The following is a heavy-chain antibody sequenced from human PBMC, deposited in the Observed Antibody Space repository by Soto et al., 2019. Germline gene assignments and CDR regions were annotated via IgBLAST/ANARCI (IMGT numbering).Heavy chain of an antibody. J-gene: IGHJ1*01. D-gene: IGHD6-19*01. Sequence: SLRLSCAASGFTFSSYAMHWVRQAPGKGLEWVAVISYDGSNKYYADSVKGRFTISRDNSKNTLYLQMNSLRAEDTAVYYCARAGSSGWYKYFQHGGQGTLVTVSS. CDR3: ARAGSSGWYKYFQH. CDR1: GFTFSSYA. V-gene: IGHV3-30-3*01. CDR2: ISYDGSNK.